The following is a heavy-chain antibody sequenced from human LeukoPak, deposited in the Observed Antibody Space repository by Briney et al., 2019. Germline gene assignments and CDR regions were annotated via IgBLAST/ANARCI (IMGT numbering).Heavy chain of an antibody. V-gene: IGHV3-7*05. Sequence: GGSLRLSCAASGYTFSSYWMTWVRQAPGKGLEWVAKIKQDGSEKYYVDSVKGRFTISRDNAKNSLYLQMNSLGAEDTAVYYCARRGTSSSWAHFDYWGQGTLVTVSS. D-gene: IGHD6-13*01. CDR2: IKQDGSEK. CDR1: GYTFSSYW. CDR3: ARRGTSSSWAHFDY. J-gene: IGHJ4*02.